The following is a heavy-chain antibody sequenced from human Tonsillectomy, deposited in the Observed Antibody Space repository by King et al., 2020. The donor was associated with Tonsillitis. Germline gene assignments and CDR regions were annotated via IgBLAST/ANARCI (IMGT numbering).Heavy chain of an antibody. Sequence: TLKESGPALVKPTQTLPLTCTFSGFSLSTSGMCVSWIRQPPGKALEWLALIDWDDGKYYRTSLKNRPTISKDTSKNQVVLTMTNMDPVDTATYYCARISYSSSWYFDYWGQGTLVTVSS. J-gene: IGHJ4*02. CDR2: IDWDDGK. V-gene: IGHV2-70*01. CDR3: ARISYSSSWYFDY. D-gene: IGHD6-13*01. CDR1: GFSLSTSGMC.